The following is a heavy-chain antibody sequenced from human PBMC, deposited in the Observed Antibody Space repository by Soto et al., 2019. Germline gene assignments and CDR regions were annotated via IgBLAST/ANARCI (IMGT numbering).Heavy chain of an antibody. Sequence: SETLSLTCDVSVEPMTGGYYWGWIRQSPGKGLEWIGEIYHSGSINYNPSLKSRVIISADRSKNQFSLRLSSVTAADTAVYYCATSQLGEYFDYWGQGTLVTVSS. D-gene: IGHD1-26*01. CDR1: VEPMTGGYY. CDR2: IYHSGSI. J-gene: IGHJ4*02. V-gene: IGHV4-38-2*01. CDR3: ATSQLGEYFDY.